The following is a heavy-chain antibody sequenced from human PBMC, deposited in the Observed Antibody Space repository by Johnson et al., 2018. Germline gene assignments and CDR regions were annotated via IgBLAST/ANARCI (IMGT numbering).Heavy chain of an antibody. Sequence: QVELVESGAEVKKPGSSVKVSCKASGGTFSSYTISWVRQAPGQGLEWMGGLIPLFGTANYAQKFQGRVTITADESTSTAYMELSSLRSEDTAVYYCARGAAAAPYGYFQHWGQGTLVTVSS. D-gene: IGHD6-13*01. V-gene: IGHV1-69*01. CDR3: ARGAAAAPYGYFQH. J-gene: IGHJ1*01. CDR2: LIPLFGTA. CDR1: GGTFSSYT.